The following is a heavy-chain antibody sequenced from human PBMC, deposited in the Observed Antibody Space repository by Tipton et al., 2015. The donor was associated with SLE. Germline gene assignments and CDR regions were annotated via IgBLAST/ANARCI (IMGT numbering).Heavy chain of an antibody. CDR2: IYYSGST. Sequence: TLSLTCTVSGGSISSHYWSWIRQPPGKGLEWIGYIYYSGSTNYNPSLKSRVTISVDTSKNQFSLKLSSVTAADTAVYYCATSSGGSIRIAARPIYWYFDLWGRGTLVTVSS. CDR1: GGSISSHY. D-gene: IGHD6-6*01. V-gene: IGHV4-59*11. CDR3: ATSSGGSIRIAARPIYWYFDL. J-gene: IGHJ2*01.